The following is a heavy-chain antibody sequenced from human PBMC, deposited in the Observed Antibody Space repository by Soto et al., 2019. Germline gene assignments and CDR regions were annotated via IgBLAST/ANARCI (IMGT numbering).Heavy chain of an antibody. D-gene: IGHD2-15*01. CDR2: FDPEDGET. J-gene: IGHJ4*02. CDR1: GYTLTELS. CDR3: ATGRGWQTHLDY. Sequence: QVQLVQSGAEVKKPGASVKVSCKVSGYTLTELSMHWVRQAPGKGLEWMGGFDPEDGETIYAQKFQGRVTMXEXXSTDTAYMELSSLRSEDTAVYYCATGRGWQTHLDYWGQGTLVTVSS. V-gene: IGHV1-24*01.